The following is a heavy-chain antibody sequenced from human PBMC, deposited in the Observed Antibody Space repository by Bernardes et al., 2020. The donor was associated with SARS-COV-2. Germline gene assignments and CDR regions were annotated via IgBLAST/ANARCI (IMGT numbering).Heavy chain of an antibody. Sequence: SETLSLTCTVSGGSISAYYWSWFRQPPGKGLEWIGYLYYTGSTNYNPSLQSRVTISVDTSKNQFSLKLRSVTAADTAVYYCARGFDYWGQGILVTVSS. CDR2: LYYTGST. CDR3: ARGFDY. V-gene: IGHV4-59*01. CDR1: GGSISAYY. J-gene: IGHJ4*02.